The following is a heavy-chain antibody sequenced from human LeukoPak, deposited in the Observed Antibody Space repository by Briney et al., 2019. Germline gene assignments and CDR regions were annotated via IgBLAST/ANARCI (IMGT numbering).Heavy chain of an antibody. CDR1: GGSISRSNW. D-gene: IGHD3-10*01. J-gene: IGHJ4*02. V-gene: IGHV4-4*02. CDR2: IYHSGST. Sequence: SETLSLTCDVSGGSISRSNWWSWVRQPPGKGLEWIGEIYHSGSTNYNPSLKSRVTISVDKSKNQFSLKLSSVTAADTAVYYCARDLNYYGSGSYYNYFDYWGQGTLVTVSS. CDR3: ARDLNYYGSGSYYNYFDY.